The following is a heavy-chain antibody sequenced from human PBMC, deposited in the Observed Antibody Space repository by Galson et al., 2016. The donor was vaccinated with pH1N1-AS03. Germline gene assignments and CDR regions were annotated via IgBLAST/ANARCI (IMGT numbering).Heavy chain of an antibody. J-gene: IGHJ4*02. D-gene: IGHD1-20*01. CDR1: GFTFNSYW. V-gene: IGHV3-7*03. CDR2: IDQDGSGK. Sequence: SLRLSCAASGFTFNSYWMSWVRQAPGKGPEWVAHIDQDGSGKYYVDSVKGRFTISRDNAKNSLYLQMNSLRAEDTAVYYCASDHNWNGYWGQGTLVTVSS. CDR3: ASDHNWNGY.